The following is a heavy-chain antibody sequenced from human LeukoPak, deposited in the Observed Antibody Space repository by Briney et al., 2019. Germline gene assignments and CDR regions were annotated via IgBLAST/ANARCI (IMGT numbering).Heavy chain of an antibody. V-gene: IGHV4-59*01. CDR1: DDSINSYY. Sequence: SSETLSLTCSVSDDSINSYYWNWIRRPPGKGLEWIGYIYYNGNTNYSPSLKSRVTMSVDTSKNLFSLKVSSVTAADTAVYYCARGRSNYYGMDVWGQGTTVTVSS. D-gene: IGHD1-26*01. CDR2: IYYNGNT. CDR3: ARGRSNYYGMDV. J-gene: IGHJ6*02.